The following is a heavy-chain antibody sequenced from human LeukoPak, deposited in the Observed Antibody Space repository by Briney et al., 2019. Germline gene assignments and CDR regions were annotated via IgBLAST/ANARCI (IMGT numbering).Heavy chain of an antibody. CDR3: ARETYYYDSSGYYYIDY. D-gene: IGHD3-22*01. J-gene: IGHJ4*02. CDR1: GFTFSSYW. CDR2: IKQDGSEK. V-gene: IGHV3-7*01. Sequence: GGSLRLSCAASGFTFSSYWMSWVRQAPGKGLEWVANIKQDGSEKYYVDSVKGRFTISRDNAKNSLYLQMNSLRAEDTAVYYCARETYYYDSSGYYYIDYWGQGTLVTVSS.